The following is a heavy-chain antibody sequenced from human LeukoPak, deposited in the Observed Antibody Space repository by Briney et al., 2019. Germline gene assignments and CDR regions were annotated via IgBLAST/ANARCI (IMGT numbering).Heavy chain of an antibody. CDR1: GGSISSYY. J-gene: IGHJ4*02. D-gene: IGHD6-13*01. V-gene: IGHV4-39*01. Sequence: SETLSLTCTVSGGSISSYYWGWIRQPPGKGLEWIGSIYYSGSTYYNPSLKSRVTISVDTSKNQFSLKLSSVTAADTAVYYCARQESEVAATNYWGQGTLVTVSS. CDR2: IYYSGST. CDR3: ARQESEVAATNY.